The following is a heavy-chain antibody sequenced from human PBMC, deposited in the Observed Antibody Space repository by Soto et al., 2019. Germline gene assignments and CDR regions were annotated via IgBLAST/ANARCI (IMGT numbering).Heavy chain of an antibody. CDR2: IYYSGST. CDR3: ARHIVVVPYYYMDV. CDR1: GGSISSSSYY. Sequence: SETLSLTCTVSGGSISSSSYYWGWIRQPPGKGLEWIGSIYYSGSTYYNPSLKSRVTISVDTSKNQFSLKLSSVTAADTAVYYCARHIVVVPYYYMDVWGKGTTVTVSS. V-gene: IGHV4-39*01. D-gene: IGHD2-2*01. J-gene: IGHJ6*03.